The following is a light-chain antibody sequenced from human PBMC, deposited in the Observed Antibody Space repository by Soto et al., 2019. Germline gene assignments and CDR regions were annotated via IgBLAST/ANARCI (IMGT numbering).Light chain of an antibody. CDR1: QSVSSN. CDR2: GAS. J-gene: IGKJ4*02. Sequence: EIVMTQSPATLSVSPGERATLSCRASQSVSSNLAWYQQKPGQAPRLLIYGASTRATGIPARVSGSGSGTEFTLTISSLQSEDFAVYYCQQDNNWPPLTFGGGTKVEIK. V-gene: IGKV3-15*01. CDR3: QQDNNWPPLT.